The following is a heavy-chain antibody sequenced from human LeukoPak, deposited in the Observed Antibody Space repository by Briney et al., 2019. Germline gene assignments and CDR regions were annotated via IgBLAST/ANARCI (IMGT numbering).Heavy chain of an antibody. CDR3: ARVPHTYYDFWSGYPHAFDI. CDR2: ISSSSSYI. V-gene: IGHV3-21*01. D-gene: IGHD3-3*01. J-gene: IGHJ3*02. Sequence: PGGALRLSCAASGFTFSSYSMNWVRQAPGKGREWVSSISSSSSYIYYADSVNGRFTMSRDNAKNSLYLQMNSLRAEDTAVYYCARVPHTYYDFWSGYPHAFDIWGQGTMVTVSS. CDR1: GFTFSSYS.